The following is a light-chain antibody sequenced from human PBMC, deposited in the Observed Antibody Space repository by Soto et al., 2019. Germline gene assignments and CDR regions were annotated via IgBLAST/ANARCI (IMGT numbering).Light chain of an antibody. J-gene: IGLJ2*01. CDR1: SGPSNYA. CDR3: QTWATGIHVV. V-gene: IGLV4-69*01. Sequence: QPVLTQSPSASASLGASVKLTCTLSSGPSNYAIAWHQQQPEKGPRYLMKLNSDGSHYKGDGIPDRFSGSSSGAERYLTISSLQSEDEADYYCQTWATGIHVVVGGGTKLTVL. CDR2: LNSDGSH.